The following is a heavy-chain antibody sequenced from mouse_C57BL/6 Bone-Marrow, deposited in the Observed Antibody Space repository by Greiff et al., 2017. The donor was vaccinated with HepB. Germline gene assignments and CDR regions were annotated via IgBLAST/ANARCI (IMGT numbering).Heavy chain of an antibody. CDR1: GYTFTSYG. D-gene: IGHD2-5*01. V-gene: IGHV1-81*01. CDR3: YYSNLEGFAY. CDR2: IYPRSGNT. J-gene: IGHJ3*01. Sequence: VQLQESGAELARPGASVKLSCKASGYTFTSYGISWVKQRTGQGLEWIGEIYPRSGNTYYNEKFKGKATLTADKSSSTAYMELRSLTSEDSAVYFSYYSNLEGFAYWGQGTLVTVSA.